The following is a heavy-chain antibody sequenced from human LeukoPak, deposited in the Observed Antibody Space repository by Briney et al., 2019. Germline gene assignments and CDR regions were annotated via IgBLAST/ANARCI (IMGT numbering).Heavy chain of an antibody. CDR3: ARDRYGSSLWSFDY. J-gene: IGHJ4*02. D-gene: IGHD1-26*01. CDR1: GGSISSYY. Sequence: SETLSLTCTVSGGSISSYYWSWIRQPAGKGLEWIGRIYTSGSTNYNPSLKSRVTMSVDTSKNQFSLKLGSVTAADTAVYYCARDRYGSSLWSFDYWGQGTLVTVSS. CDR2: IYTSGST. V-gene: IGHV4-4*07.